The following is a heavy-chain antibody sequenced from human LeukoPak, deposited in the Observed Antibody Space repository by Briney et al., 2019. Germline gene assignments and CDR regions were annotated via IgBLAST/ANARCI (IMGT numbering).Heavy chain of an antibody. J-gene: IGHJ4*02. CDR3: ASVFGDYYGSGSYPY. D-gene: IGHD3-10*01. CDR1: GYTFTSND. CDR2: MNPNSGNT. V-gene: IGHV1-8*01. Sequence: ASVKVSCKASGYTFTSNDINWVRQATGQGLEWMGWMNPNSGNTGYAQKFQGRVTMTRNTSISTAYMELSSLRSEDTAVYYCASVFGDYYGSGSYPYWGQGTLVTVSS.